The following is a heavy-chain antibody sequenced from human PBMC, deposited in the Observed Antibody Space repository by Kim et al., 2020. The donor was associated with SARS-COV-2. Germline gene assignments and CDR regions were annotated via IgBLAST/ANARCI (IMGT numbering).Heavy chain of an antibody. CDR2: VDAGGGVT. D-gene: IGHD2-8*01. CDR3: ARSLYAASTRSLDS. J-gene: IGHJ4*02. V-gene: IGHV3-23*01. CDR1: GFTFSDHG. Sequence: GGSLRLSCAASGFTFSDHGMNWVRQAPGKGLEWVSIVDAGGGVTYYADSVKGRFTISRDNSKKTLYLQMNTLRVEDTAEYYCARSLYAASTRSLDSWGQGTLVTVSS.